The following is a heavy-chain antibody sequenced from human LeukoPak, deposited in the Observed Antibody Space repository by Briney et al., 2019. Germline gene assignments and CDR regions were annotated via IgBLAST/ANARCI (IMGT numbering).Heavy chain of an antibody. Sequence: GGSLRLSCAASGFTFSSYAMHWVRQAPGKGLEWVAVISYDGSNKYYADSVKGRFTISRDNSKNTLYLQMNSLRAEDTAVYYCATGPKGRKYSSSSWWYYFDYWGQGTLVTVSS. CDR2: ISYDGSNK. V-gene: IGHV3-30-3*01. D-gene: IGHD6-6*01. CDR3: ATGPKGRKYSSSSWWYYFDY. CDR1: GFTFSSYA. J-gene: IGHJ4*02.